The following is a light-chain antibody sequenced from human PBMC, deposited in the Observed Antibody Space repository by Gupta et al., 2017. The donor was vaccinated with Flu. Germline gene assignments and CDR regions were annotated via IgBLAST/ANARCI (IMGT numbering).Light chain of an antibody. V-gene: IGKV1-39*01. J-gene: IGKJ1*01. CDR1: QSISSY. Sequence: DLHLPQSPSSLSASVGDSGSITCRARQSISSYLHWYQQKPGKAPKLLIYAASSLQSGVPSRFSGSGSETDFTLTISSLQAEDGATYYCQQSYSTPRTFGQGTKVEIK. CDR2: AAS. CDR3: QQSYSTPRT.